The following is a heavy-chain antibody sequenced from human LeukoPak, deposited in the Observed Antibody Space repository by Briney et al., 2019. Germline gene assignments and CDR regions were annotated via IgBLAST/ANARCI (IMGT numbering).Heavy chain of an antibody. J-gene: IGHJ4*02. V-gene: IGHV3-53*01. CDR2: IYSGGST. D-gene: IGHD2-2*01. CDR1: GFTFSSYE. Sequence: PGGSLRLSCAASGFTFSSYEMNWVRQAPGKGLEWVSVIYSGGSTYYADSVKGRFTISRDNSKNTLYLQMNSLRAEDTAVYYCARAKGDPVVPAAMLDYWGQGTLVTVSS. CDR3: ARAKGDPVVPAAMLDY.